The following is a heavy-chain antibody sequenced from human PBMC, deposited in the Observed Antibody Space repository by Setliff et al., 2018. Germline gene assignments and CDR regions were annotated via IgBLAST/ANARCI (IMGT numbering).Heavy chain of an antibody. J-gene: IGHJ4*02. CDR3: AGDRGSYSWVRGLLRDY. V-gene: IGHV3-30*02. CDR2: IRYDGSNK. Sequence: PGGSLRLSCAASGFTFSSYGVHWVRQAPGKGLEWVAFIRYDGSNKYYADSVKGRFTISRDNSKNTLYLQMNSLMAEDTAVYYCAGDRGSYSWVRGLLRDYWGQGTQVTVSS. D-gene: IGHD3-10*01. CDR1: GFTFSSYG.